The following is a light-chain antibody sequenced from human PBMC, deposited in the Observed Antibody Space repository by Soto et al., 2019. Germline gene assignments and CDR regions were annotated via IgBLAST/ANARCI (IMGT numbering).Light chain of an antibody. CDR2: GAF. J-gene: IGKJ4*01. CDR3: QQYNSWPLT. Sequence: EIVLTQSPATLSWSPGERATLSCRASQSVSSSYLAWYQQKPGQAPRLLIYGAFNRATGIPARFSGSGSGADFTLSISSLQSEDFAVYYCQQYNSWPLTFGGGTKVDIK. V-gene: IGKV3D-7*01. CDR1: QSVSSSY.